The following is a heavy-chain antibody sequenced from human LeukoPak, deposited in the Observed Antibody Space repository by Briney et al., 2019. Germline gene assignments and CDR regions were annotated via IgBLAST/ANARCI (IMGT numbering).Heavy chain of an antibody. J-gene: IGHJ4*02. CDR2: ISAYNGNT. CDR1: GYTFTSYD. V-gene: IGHV1-18*01. CDR3: ARKDYGSGSYYYFDY. Sequence: GASVKVSCKASGYTFTSYDISWVRQAPGQGLEWMGWISAYNGNTNYAQKLQGRVTMTTDTSTSTAYMELRSLRSDDTAVYYCARKDYGSGSYYYFDYWGQGTLVTVSS. D-gene: IGHD3-10*01.